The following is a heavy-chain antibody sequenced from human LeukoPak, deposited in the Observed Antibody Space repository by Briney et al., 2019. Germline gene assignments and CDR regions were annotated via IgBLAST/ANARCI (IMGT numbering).Heavy chain of an antibody. CDR2: IYASEST. CDR3: ASGRYSYGNEY. V-gene: IGHV4-59*01. J-gene: IGHJ4*01. CDR1: GASISHYY. Sequence: TSETLSLTCTVSGASISHYYWSWIRQPPRQGLESIGYIYASESTNNNPSLKSRVTISLDTSKSQFSLKLTSVTAADTAVYYCASGRYSYGNEYWGHGTLVTVTS. D-gene: IGHD5-18*01.